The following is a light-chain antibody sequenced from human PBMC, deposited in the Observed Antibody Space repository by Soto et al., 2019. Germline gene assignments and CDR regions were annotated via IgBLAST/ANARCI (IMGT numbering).Light chain of an antibody. V-gene: IGKV3-20*01. J-gene: IGKJ1*01. CDR3: QQYGSSSWT. CDR1: QSVSSSY. CDR2: ATY. Sequence: EIVLTQSPGTLSLSPGERATLSCRASQSVSSSYLAWYQQKPGQPPRLVMYATYSRATGIPARFSGSGSGTDFTLTISRLEPEDSAVYYCQQYGSSSWTFGQGTKVDIK.